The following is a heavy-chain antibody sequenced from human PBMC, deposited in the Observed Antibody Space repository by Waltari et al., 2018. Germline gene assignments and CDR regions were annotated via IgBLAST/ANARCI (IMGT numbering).Heavy chain of an antibody. J-gene: IGHJ6*03. CDR2: IYATGST. CDR3: ARLPYNNIYFYYYMDV. Sequence: VQLQESGPGLVKPSETLSLPCTVSGGSISTYYGSWIRQPAGKGLEWIGRIYATGSTNYNPSLKSRVTMSVDTSKNQFSLKLSSVTAADTAVYYCARLPYNNIYFYYYMDVWGKGTTVTVSS. D-gene: IGHD3-10*01. CDR1: GGSISTYY. V-gene: IGHV4-4*07.